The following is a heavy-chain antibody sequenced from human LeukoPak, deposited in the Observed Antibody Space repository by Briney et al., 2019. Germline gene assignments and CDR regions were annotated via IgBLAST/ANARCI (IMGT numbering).Heavy chain of an antibody. Sequence: ASVKVSCKASGYTFNGYTINWVRQAPGQRLEWMGWINAANGNTQYSQKFQGRVTITRDTSASTAYMELSSLRSEDTAMYYCARGAPIRVAVAATFDPWGQGTLVTVPS. V-gene: IGHV1-3*01. D-gene: IGHD6-19*01. CDR1: GYTFNGYT. CDR3: ARGAPIRVAVAATFDP. J-gene: IGHJ5*02. CDR2: INAANGNT.